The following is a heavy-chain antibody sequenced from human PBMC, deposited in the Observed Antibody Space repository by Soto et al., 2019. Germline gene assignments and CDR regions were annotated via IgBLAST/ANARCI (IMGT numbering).Heavy chain of an antibody. CDR3: VRGSHTSGWSCDY. CDR1: GFTFSDHY. Sequence: EVQLVESGGGLVQPGGSLRLSCAASGFTFSDHYMDWVRQAPGKGLEWVGRTRNKANSYTREYAASVRGRFTISRDDLKNSLYRQMNSLTTEDTAVDSCVRGSHTSGWSCDYWGQGTMVTVSS. V-gene: IGHV3-72*01. J-gene: IGHJ4*02. CDR2: TRNKANSYTR. D-gene: IGHD6-19*01.